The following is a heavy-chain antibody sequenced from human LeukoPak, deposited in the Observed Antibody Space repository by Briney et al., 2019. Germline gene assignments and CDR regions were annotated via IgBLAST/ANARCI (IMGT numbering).Heavy chain of an antibody. J-gene: IGHJ4*02. CDR2: INPNSGGT. V-gene: IGHV1-2*02. D-gene: IGHD3-22*01. CDR3: AREFYCDSSLDY. Sequence: GASVKVSCKASGYTFTSYYMHWVRQAPGQGVEWMGWINPNSGGTNYAQKFQGRVTMTRDTSISTAYMELSRLRSDDTAVYYCAREFYCDSSLDYWGQGTLVTVSS. CDR1: GYTFTSYY.